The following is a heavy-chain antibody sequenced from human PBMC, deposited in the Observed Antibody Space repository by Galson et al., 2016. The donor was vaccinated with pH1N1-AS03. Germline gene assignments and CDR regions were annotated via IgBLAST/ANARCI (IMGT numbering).Heavy chain of an antibody. CDR1: GYIFTSYW. D-gene: IGHD5-24*01. CDR2: IYPGDSDT. CDR3: ARQVRDGYNDYFDY. J-gene: IGHJ4*02. Sequence: QSGAEVKKPGESLKISCKTSGYIFTSYWVAWVRHMPGKGLEWMGIIYPGDSDTRYSPSFQGQVTISADRSINTAYLQWSSLMPSATAIYYCARQVRDGYNDYFDYWGQGILVTVSS. V-gene: IGHV5-51*01.